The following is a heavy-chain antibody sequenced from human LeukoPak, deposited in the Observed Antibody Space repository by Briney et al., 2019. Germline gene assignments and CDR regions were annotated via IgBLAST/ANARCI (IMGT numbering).Heavy chain of an antibody. V-gene: IGHV1-2*02. D-gene: IGHD2-2*01. Sequence: GASVKVSCKASGFTFTGYYMHWVRQAPGQGLEWMGWINPNSGGTNYAQRFQGRVTLTRDTSISTAYMELSRLRSDDTAVYYCARVLGGVVVPGELADDAFDIWGQGTMVTVSS. CDR3: ARVLGGVVVPGELADDAFDI. J-gene: IGHJ3*02. CDR2: INPNSGGT. CDR1: GFTFTGYY.